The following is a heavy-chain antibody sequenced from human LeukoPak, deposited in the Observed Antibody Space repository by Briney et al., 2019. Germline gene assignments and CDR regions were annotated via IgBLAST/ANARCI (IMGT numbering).Heavy chain of an antibody. Sequence: GASVKVSCKASGYTFSSYAMHWVRQAPGQRLEWMGWINAGNGDTKYSQSFQGRVTITRDTSASTAYMELNSLRSEDTAVYYCARNRHYSDSSGYYYDYFDYWGQGALVTVSS. V-gene: IGHV1-3*01. D-gene: IGHD3-22*01. CDR2: INAGNGDT. CDR1: GYTFSSYA. CDR3: ARNRHYSDSSGYYYDYFDY. J-gene: IGHJ4*02.